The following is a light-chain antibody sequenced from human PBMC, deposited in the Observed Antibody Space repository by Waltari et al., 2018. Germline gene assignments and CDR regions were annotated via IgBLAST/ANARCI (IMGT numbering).Light chain of an antibody. CDR3: CSYAGNYVWV. J-gene: IGLJ3*02. CDR1: SSDIGRYAI. Sequence: QSALTQPAAVSGSPGQSVTIPCTGASSDIGRYAIVPWYQQHPGNAPKLVIPDVSKRPSGVSDRFSGSKSGDTASLTISGLQFEDEADYYCCSYAGNYVWVFGGGTRLTVL. CDR2: DVS. V-gene: IGLV2-23*02.